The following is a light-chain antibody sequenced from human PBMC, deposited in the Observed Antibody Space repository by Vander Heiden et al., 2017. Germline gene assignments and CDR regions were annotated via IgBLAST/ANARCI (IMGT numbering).Light chain of an antibody. CDR1: QSVLYSSNNKNY. V-gene: IGKV4-1*01. J-gene: IGKJ2*01. CDR2: WAS. CDR3: QQDDSTPYT. Sequence: DLVMTQSPDSLAVSLGERATINCKSSQSVLYSSNNKNYLAWYQQKPGQPPKLLIYWASTRESGVPDRFSGSGSGTDFTLTISSLQAEDVAVYYCQQDDSTPYTFGRGTKLEIK.